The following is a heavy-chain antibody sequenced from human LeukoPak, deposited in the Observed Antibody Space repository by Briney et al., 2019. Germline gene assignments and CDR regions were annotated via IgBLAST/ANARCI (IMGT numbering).Heavy chain of an antibody. V-gene: IGHV4-30-2*01. J-gene: IGHJ3*02. CDR2: IYHSGST. CDR3: ATSYSSGWYLGAFDI. D-gene: IGHD6-19*01. Sequence: RPSQTLSLTCAVCGGSISSGGYSWSWIRQPPGKGLEWIGYIYHSGSTYYNPSLKSRVTISVDRSKNQFSLKLSSVTAADTAVYYCATSYSSGWYLGAFDIWGQGTMVTVSS. CDR1: GGSISSGGYS.